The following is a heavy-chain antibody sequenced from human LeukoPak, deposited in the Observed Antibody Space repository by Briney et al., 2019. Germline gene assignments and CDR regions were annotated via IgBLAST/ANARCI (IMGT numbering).Heavy chain of an antibody. CDR2: INQDGSEK. CDR3: ARVVYSAAGQGLDY. Sequence: PGGSLRLSCAASGFTFSSYAMSWVRQAPEKGLEWVANINQDGSEKYYVDSVRGRFTISTDNPKNSPYPQMHSLSAEDTAVSYCARVVYSAAGQGLDYWGQGTLVTVSS. CDR1: GFTFSSYA. D-gene: IGHD6-13*01. V-gene: IGHV3-7*01. J-gene: IGHJ4*02.